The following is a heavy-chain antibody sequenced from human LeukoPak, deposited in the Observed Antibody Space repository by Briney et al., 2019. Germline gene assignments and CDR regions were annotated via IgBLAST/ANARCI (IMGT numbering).Heavy chain of an antibody. Sequence: SETLSLTCTVSGGSISSSSYYWGWIRQPPGKGLEWIGSIYYSGSTYYNPSLKSRVTISVDTSKNQFSLKLSYVTAADTAVYYCARQGWNPVLYDSSGYYFDYWGQGTLVTVSS. D-gene: IGHD3-22*01. CDR2: IYYSGST. J-gene: IGHJ4*02. CDR1: GGSISSSSYY. V-gene: IGHV4-39*01. CDR3: ARQGWNPVLYDSSGYYFDY.